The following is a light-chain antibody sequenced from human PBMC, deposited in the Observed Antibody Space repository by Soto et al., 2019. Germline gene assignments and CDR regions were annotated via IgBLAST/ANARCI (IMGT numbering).Light chain of an antibody. CDR2: DAS. J-gene: IGKJ4*01. V-gene: IGKV3-11*01. CDR1: QSVTTY. Sequence: EIVLTQSPSTLSLSPGERATLSRRASQSVTTYLAWYQQKPGQAPRLIIYDASSRATGIPARFSRSGSGTDFTRTISSLEPEDFAFYYCLQRSNWPPLLSFGGGTKVDIK. CDR3: LQRSNWPPLLS.